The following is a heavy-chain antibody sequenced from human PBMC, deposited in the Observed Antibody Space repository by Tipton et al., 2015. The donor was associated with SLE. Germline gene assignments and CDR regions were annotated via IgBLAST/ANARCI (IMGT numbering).Heavy chain of an antibody. D-gene: IGHD6-19*01. J-gene: IGHJ3*02. Sequence: SLRLSCAASGFTFSSYWMSWVRQAPGKGLEWVANIKQDGSEKYYVDSVKGRFTISRDNAKNSLYLQMNSLRAEDTAVYYCARVGAVADGVGNAFDIWGQGTMVTVSS. V-gene: IGHV3-7*03. CDR2: IKQDGSEK. CDR1: GFTFSSYW. CDR3: ARVGAVADGVGNAFDI.